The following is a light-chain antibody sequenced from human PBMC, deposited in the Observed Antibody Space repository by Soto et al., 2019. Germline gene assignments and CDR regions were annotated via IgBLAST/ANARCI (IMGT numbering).Light chain of an antibody. V-gene: IGKV3-15*01. CDR2: GAS. CDR3: QQYNNWPFPSLT. Sequence: EIVMTQSPATLSVSPGERATLSCRASQSVSSNLAWYQQKPGQAPRLLIYGASTRATGIPARFSGSGSGTAFTLTISSLQSEDFAVYYCQQYNNWPFPSLTFGQGTKVEIK. J-gene: IGKJ1*01. CDR1: QSVSSN.